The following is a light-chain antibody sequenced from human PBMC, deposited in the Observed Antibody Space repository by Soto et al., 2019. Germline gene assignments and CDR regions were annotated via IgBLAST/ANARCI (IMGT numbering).Light chain of an antibody. CDR1: SSDVGGYDY. CDR3: SSYTSRTSLSFV. J-gene: IGLJ1*01. Sequence: SALTQPASVSGSPGQSITISCTGTSSDVGGYDYVSWYQQHPGKAPKLMIYEVTNRPSGVSNRFSGSRSGNTASLTISGLLAEDEADYYCSSYTSRTSLSFVFGAGTKVTVL. CDR2: EVT. V-gene: IGLV2-14*01.